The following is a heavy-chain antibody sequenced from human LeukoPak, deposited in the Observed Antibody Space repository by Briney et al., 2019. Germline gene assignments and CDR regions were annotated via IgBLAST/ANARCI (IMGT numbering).Heavy chain of an antibody. V-gene: IGHV4-39*01. D-gene: IGHD4-11*01. Sequence: PSETLSLTCTVSGGSISSSSYYWGWIRQPPGKGLEWIGSIYYSGSTHYNPSLKSRVTISVDTSKNQFSLKLSSVTAADTAVYYCARQRGNYGAFDIWGQGTMVTVSS. CDR2: IYYSGST. CDR1: GGSISSSSYY. CDR3: ARQRGNYGAFDI. J-gene: IGHJ3*02.